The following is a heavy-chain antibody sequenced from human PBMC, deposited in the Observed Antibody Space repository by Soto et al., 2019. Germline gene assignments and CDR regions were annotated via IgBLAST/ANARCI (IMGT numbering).Heavy chain of an antibody. D-gene: IGHD6-19*01. CDR1: GFTFSTYG. CDR3: AKAKGSRVWHAFDC. CDR2: TSYDGSNK. Sequence: QVQLVESGGGVVQPGRSLRLSCAASGFTFSTYGMHWVRQAPGEGLEWVAVTSYDGSNKYYADSVKGRFTISRDNSKNTLYLQMNSLRAEDTAISYCAKAKGSRVWHAFDCWGQGTLVTVSS. J-gene: IGHJ4*02. V-gene: IGHV3-30*18.